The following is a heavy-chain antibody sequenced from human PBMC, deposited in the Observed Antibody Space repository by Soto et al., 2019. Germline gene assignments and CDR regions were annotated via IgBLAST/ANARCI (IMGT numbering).Heavy chain of an antibody. D-gene: IGHD1-26*01. CDR3: ARQRPTDGRWEFANYPGMDV. V-gene: IGHV4-34*12. Sequence: SETLSLTCAVYGGSFSAYYWSWVRQPPGKGLEWIGEIIHSESTKYNPSLKSRVTMSVDTSKNQFSLKLSSVTAADTAVYYCARQRPTDGRWEFANYPGMDVWGQGTPVTVSS. CDR2: IIHSEST. CDR1: GGSFSAYY. J-gene: IGHJ6*02.